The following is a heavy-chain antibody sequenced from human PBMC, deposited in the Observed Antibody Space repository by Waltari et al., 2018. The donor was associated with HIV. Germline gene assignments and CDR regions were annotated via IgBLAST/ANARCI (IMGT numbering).Heavy chain of an antibody. CDR2: ISGSGGST. V-gene: IGHV3-23*04. J-gene: IGHJ4*02. CDR3: AKDLYCSGGNCYSRVLDS. D-gene: IGHD2-15*01. Sequence: EVQVVESGGGLVQPGGSLRLSCAAYGLPFGKYALSGVSQAPGKGLEWVAAISGSGGSTHYADSVKGRFTISRDSSKNTLDLQMNSLRAEDTAVYFCAKDLYCSGGNCYSRVLDSWGQGTLVTVSS. CDR1: GLPFGKYA.